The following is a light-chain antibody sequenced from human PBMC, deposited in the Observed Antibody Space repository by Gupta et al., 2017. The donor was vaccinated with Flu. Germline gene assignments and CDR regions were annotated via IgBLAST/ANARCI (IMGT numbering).Light chain of an antibody. CDR2: QAS. Sequence: CPSTLSASVGDRVTITGRASQSISNWLDWYQQKPGKVPKLLIYQASRLESGVPSRFSGSGSGTEFTLTSSSRQPDDVATYYCQRDNSLWTFGQGTRVEIK. CDR3: QRDNSLWT. V-gene: IGKV1-5*03. CDR1: QSISNW. J-gene: IGKJ1*01.